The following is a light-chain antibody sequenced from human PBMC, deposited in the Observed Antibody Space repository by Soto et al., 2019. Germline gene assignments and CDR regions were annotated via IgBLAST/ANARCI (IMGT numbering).Light chain of an antibody. CDR1: QGVETD. V-gene: IGKV1-17*01. J-gene: IGKJ2*01. Sequence: DIQMTQSPSSLSASVGDRVTITCRASQGVETDLGWYQQKPGKAPQRPIYAASILQSGAPSRFRGSGSGTDSTLAISSLEPEDFATYYWLEHNGYPYTFGQGTKLEIK. CDR3: LEHNGYPYT. CDR2: AAS.